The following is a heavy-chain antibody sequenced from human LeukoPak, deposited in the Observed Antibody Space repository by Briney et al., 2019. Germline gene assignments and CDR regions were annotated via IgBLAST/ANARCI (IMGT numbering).Heavy chain of an antibody. V-gene: IGHV3-23*01. Sequence: GRSLRLSCAASGFTFDDYAMSWVRQAPGKGLEWVSAISGSGGSTYYADSVKGRFTISRDNSKNTLYLQMNSLRAEDTAVYYCAKRTGSTYYGSGSYYFDYWGQGTLVTVSS. CDR2: ISGSGGST. D-gene: IGHD3-10*01. J-gene: IGHJ4*02. CDR3: AKRTGSTYYGSGSYYFDY. CDR1: GFTFDDYA.